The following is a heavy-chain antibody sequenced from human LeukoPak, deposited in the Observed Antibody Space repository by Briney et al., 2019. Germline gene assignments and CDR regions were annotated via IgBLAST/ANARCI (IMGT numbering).Heavy chain of an antibody. CDR1: GGSISGYY. CDR2: NYYSGST. Sequence: SETLSLTCTVSGGSISGYYWTWIRQPPGKGLEWIGFNYYSGSTNYNSSLKSRVTISVDTSKNHFSLKLSSVTATDTAIYYCARGNWPPAFEIWGQGTLVTVSS. CDR3: ARGNWPPAFEI. V-gene: IGHV4-59*01. J-gene: IGHJ3*02. D-gene: IGHD1-1*01.